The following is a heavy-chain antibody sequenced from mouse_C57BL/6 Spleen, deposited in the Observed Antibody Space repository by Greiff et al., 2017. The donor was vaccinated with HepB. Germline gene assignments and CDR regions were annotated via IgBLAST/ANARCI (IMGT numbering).Heavy chain of an antibody. CDR2: IHPNSGST. D-gene: IGHD3-3*01. V-gene: IGHV1-64*01. CDR1: GYTFTSYW. Sequence: VQLQQPGAELVKPGASVKLSCKASGYTFTSYWMHWVKQRPGQGLEWIGMIHPNSGSTNYNEKFKSKATLTVDKSSSTAYMQLSSLTSEDSAVYYCARGGFRDPWYFDVWGTGTTVTVSS. CDR3: ARGGFRDPWYFDV. J-gene: IGHJ1*03.